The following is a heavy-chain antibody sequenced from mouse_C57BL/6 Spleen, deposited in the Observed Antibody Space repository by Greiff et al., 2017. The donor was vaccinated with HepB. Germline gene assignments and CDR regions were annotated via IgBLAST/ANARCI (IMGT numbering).Heavy chain of an antibody. V-gene: IGHV2-2*01. J-gene: IGHJ1*03. CDR2: IWSGGST. CDR3: ARNWELYDGYSYWYFDV. D-gene: IGHD2-3*01. CDR1: GFSLTSYG. Sequence: QVQLKQSGPGLVQPSQSLSITCTVSGFSLTSYGVHWVRQSPGKGLEWLGVIWSGGSTDYNAAFISRLSISKDNSKSQVFFKMNSLQADDTAIYYCARNWELYDGYSYWYFDVWGTGTTVTVSS.